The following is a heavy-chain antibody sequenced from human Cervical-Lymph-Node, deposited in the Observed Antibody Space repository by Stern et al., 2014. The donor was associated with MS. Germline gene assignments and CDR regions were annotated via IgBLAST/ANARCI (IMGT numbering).Heavy chain of an antibody. V-gene: IGHV4-59*01. J-gene: IGHJ4*02. CDR3: TRGFRGGVFDY. CDR1: GDSISRYY. CDR2: IYYSGNT. Sequence: QLQLQESGPGLVKPSETLSLTCTVSGDSISRYYWSWIRQPPGKGLEWIGYIYYSGNTNYNPSLESRVTISVDMSKTQFSLKLSSVTAADTAVYYCTRGFRGGVFDYWGQGTLVTVSS. D-gene: IGHD1-26*01.